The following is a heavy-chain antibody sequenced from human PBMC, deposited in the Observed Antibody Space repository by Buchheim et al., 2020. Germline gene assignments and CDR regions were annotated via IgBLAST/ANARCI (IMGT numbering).Heavy chain of an antibody. Sequence: EVQLLESGGGLVQPGGSLRLSCAASGFTFSSYVMSWVRQAPGKGLEWVSAISGSGGSTYYADSVKGRFTISRDNSKNTPYLQMNSLRAEDTAVYYCAKDGVQLERRPINWFDPWGQGTL. D-gene: IGHD1-1*01. CDR2: ISGSGGST. CDR3: AKDGVQLERRPINWFDP. J-gene: IGHJ5*02. CDR1: GFTFSSYV. V-gene: IGHV3-23*01.